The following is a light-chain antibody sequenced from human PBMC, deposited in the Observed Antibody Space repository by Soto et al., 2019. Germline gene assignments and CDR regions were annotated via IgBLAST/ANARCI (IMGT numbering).Light chain of an antibody. J-gene: IGKJ5*01. V-gene: IGKV3-11*01. CDR3: QQRHMWPIT. Sequence: VVLAQSPVTLSLSPWESDTISCRASQSFRGLLAWYQQKPGQAPRLLIYDAYNRATGIPPRFSGSGSGTDFTLTISSLEPEDSAVYYCQQRHMWPITFGQGRLLEVK. CDR2: DAY. CDR1: QSFRGL.